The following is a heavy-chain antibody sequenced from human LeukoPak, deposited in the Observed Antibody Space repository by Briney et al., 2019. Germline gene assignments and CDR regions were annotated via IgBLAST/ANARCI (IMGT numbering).Heavy chain of an antibody. CDR1: GGTFSSYA. D-gene: IGHD3-22*01. J-gene: IGHJ5*02. CDR2: IIPILGIA. Sequence: SVKVSCKASGGTFSSYAIRWVRQAPGQGLEWMGRIIPILGIANYAQKFQGRVTITADKSTSTAYMELSSLRSEDTAVYYCASLTYYYDSSGYWDNWFDPWGQGTLVTVSS. V-gene: IGHV1-69*04. CDR3: ASLTYYYDSSGYWDNWFDP.